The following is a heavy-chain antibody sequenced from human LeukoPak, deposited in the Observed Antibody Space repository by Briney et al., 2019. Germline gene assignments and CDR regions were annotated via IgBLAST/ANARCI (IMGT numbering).Heavy chain of an antibody. Sequence: GGSLRLSCAASGFTFSSYAMSWVRQAPGKGLEWVSAISGSGGSTYYADSVKGRFTISRDNSKNTLYLQMNSLRAEDTAVYYCAKPGRVGSIAGTLSWGQGTLVTVSS. CDR1: GFTFSSYA. CDR3: AKPGRVGSIAGTLS. D-gene: IGHD6-6*01. J-gene: IGHJ4*02. V-gene: IGHV3-23*01. CDR2: ISGSGGST.